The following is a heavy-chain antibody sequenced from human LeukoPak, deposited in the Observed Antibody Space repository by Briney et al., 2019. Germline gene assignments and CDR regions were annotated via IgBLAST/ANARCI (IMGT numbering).Heavy chain of an antibody. CDR2: ISSSGSST. CDR3: AKGGSSWARFDY. Sequence: GGSLRLSCAASEFTFSTFAMSWVRQAPGKGLEWASTISSSGSSTYYADSVKGRFTISRDNSKNTLYLQMNSLRAEDTAVYYCAKGGSSWARFDYWGQGTLVTVSS. D-gene: IGHD6-13*01. V-gene: IGHV3-23*01. CDR1: EFTFSTFA. J-gene: IGHJ4*02.